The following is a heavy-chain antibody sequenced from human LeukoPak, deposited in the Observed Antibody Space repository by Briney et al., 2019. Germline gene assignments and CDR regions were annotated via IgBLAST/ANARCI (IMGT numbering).Heavy chain of an antibody. V-gene: IGHV4-39*01. D-gene: IGHD3-10*01. Sequence: SETLSLTCTVSGDSVISSSYYWGWIRQPPGKGLEWIGSIYYSGTTYYSPSLKSRVTISVDTSKSQFSLKLSSVTATDTAVYYCAGHYNTWEYIDYWGQGTLVTVSS. CDR1: GDSVISSSYY. J-gene: IGHJ4*02. CDR2: IYYSGTT. CDR3: AGHYNTWEYIDY.